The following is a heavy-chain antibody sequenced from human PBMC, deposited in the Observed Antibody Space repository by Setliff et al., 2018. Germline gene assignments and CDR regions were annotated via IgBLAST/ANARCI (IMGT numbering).Heavy chain of an antibody. CDR2: IRKDGSEK. D-gene: IGHD2-15*01. CDR3: ARDILGSFSY. J-gene: IGHJ4*02. V-gene: IGHV3-7*03. Sequence: GSLRLSCAASGFTFSTYWMKWVRQAPGKGLEWVASIRKDGSEKYYVDSVKGRFTISRDNAKNSVYLQMNSLRAEDTAVYYCARDILGSFSYWGQGTLVTVSS. CDR1: GFTFSTYW.